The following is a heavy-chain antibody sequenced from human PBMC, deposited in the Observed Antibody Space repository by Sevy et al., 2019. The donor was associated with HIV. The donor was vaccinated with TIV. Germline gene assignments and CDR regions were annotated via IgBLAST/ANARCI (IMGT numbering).Heavy chain of an antibody. Sequence: GGSLRLSCAASGFSVSSHAMHWVRQAPGKGLEWVALLSYVVVAQYYAASVKGRFSISEDNSKNILYLQMNSLGPADTALYYCTRDAGYSVGWYPSNYWGQGTLVTVSS. J-gene: IGHJ4*02. CDR2: LSYVVVAQ. V-gene: IGHV3-30*04. CDR3: TRDAGYSVGWYPSNY. CDR1: GFSVSSHA. D-gene: IGHD6-19*01.